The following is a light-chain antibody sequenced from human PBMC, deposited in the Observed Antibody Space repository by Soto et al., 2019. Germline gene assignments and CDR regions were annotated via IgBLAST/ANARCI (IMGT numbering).Light chain of an antibody. CDR1: QAISTY. CDR3: QQTYSAIT. V-gene: IGKV1-39*01. Sequence: DIQVTQSPSSLSASVGDRVTITCRASQAISTYLNWYQHKPGKAPDLLIHAASSLHSGVPSRFSGSGSVTDFTLTISSLQPEDFGTYYCQQTYSAITFGGGTKVEIK. CDR2: AAS. J-gene: IGKJ4*01.